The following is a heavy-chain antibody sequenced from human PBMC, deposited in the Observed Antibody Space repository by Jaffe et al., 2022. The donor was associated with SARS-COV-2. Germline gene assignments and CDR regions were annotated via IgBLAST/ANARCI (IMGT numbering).Heavy chain of an antibody. CDR2: ISSGSGGST. V-gene: IGHV3-23*04. CDR1: GFKFNSYA. CDR3: AKQGGGSGSYSD. D-gene: IGHD3-10*01. J-gene: IGHJ4*02. Sequence: EVQVEESGGGLVQPGGSLRLSCAASGFKFNSYAMSWVRQAPGKGLECVSSISSGSGGSTYYADSVKGRYTISRDNSKNTLYLQMNSLRADDTAVYYCAKQGGGSGSYSDWGQGTLVTVSS.